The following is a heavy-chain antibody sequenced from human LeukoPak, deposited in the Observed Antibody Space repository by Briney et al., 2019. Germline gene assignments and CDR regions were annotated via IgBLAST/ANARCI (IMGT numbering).Heavy chain of an antibody. CDR1: GYTFTSYG. D-gene: IGHD3-16*01. CDR3: ARRRGETGPWGNYYYYKDV. CDR2: ISAYNGNT. V-gene: IGHV1-18*01. Sequence: GASVKVSFKASGYTFTSYGISWLRQPPAQGLEWMGWISAYNGNTNYEQKLQGRGTMTTYTSTSTDYMELRSLRSDDTAVYYWARRRGETGPWGNYYYYKDVWGKGTTVTVSS. J-gene: IGHJ6*03.